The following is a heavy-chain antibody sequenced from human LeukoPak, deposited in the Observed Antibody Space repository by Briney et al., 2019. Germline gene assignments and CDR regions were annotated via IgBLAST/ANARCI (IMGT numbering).Heavy chain of an antibody. J-gene: IGHJ5*02. CDR3: ARDPHGYWWFDP. Sequence: GGSLRLSCAASGVTFSNYWMHWVRHAPGKGLLWVSRINSDGSSTTYADSVKGRFNISRDNAKNTLYLQMNSLRAEDTAVYYCARDPHGYWWFDPWGQGTLVTVSS. CDR2: INSDGSST. CDR1: GVTFSNYW. V-gene: IGHV3-74*03. D-gene: IGHD5-18*01.